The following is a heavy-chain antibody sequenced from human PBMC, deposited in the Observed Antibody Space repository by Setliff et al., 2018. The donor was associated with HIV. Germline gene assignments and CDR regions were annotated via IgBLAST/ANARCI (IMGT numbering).Heavy chain of an antibody. V-gene: IGHV3-7*03. CDR1: GFSFSSYS. CDR2: IKHDGSEK. CDR3: ARSRVKVDWFDP. D-gene: IGHD2-2*01. Sequence: LRLSCAASGFSFSSYSMNWVRQAPGKGLEWVANIKHDGSEKYYVDSMKGRFTISRDNDKNSLYLQLNRLRAEDTAVYYCARSRVKVDWFDPWGQGTLVTVSS. J-gene: IGHJ5*02.